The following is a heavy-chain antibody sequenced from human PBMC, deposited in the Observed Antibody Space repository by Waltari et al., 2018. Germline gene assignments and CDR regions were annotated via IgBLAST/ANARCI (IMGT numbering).Heavy chain of an antibody. V-gene: IGHV4-39*01. CDR2: IYYSGST. CDR1: GGSIRSSSYY. Sequence: QLQLQGSGPGLVNPSETLSLTCTVSGGSIRSSSYYWGWVRQHPGKGLEWIGTIYYSGSTYYNPSLQSRVTISVDTSKSQFSLKLSSVTAADTAVYYCARHGRKGSIVRGPDSWGQGTLVTVSS. J-gene: IGHJ4*02. CDR3: ARHGRKGSIVRGPDS. D-gene: IGHD1-26*01.